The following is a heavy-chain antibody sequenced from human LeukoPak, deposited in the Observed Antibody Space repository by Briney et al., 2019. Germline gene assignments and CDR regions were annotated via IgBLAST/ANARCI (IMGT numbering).Heavy chain of an antibody. D-gene: IGHD1-26*01. CDR3: ARLRSGSTPPPPYYYYGLDV. CDR2: IFYSGNT. J-gene: IGHJ6*02. V-gene: IGHV4-59*01. Sequence: SETLSLTCTVSGGPISDFYWSWIRQSPEKGLEWIGNIFYSGNTNYNPSLRSRVTISVDTSKKQFSLRLTSATAADTAVYYCARLRSGSTPPPPYYYYGLDVWGQGTTVTVSS. CDR1: GGPISDFY.